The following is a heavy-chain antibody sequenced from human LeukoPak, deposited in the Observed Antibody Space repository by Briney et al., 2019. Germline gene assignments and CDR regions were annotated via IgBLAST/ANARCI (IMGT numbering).Heavy chain of an antibody. Sequence: GGSLRLSCAASGFMFSSYNMNWVRQTPGKGLEWISYISSSSSTIQYADSVKGRFTISRDNAKNTLYLQMNSLRVEDTAVYYCARAPRGFTVTAPFDYWGQGTLVTVSS. CDR2: ISSSSSTI. CDR3: ARAPRGFTVTAPFDY. D-gene: IGHD4-17*01. CDR1: GFMFSSYN. J-gene: IGHJ4*02. V-gene: IGHV3-48*01.